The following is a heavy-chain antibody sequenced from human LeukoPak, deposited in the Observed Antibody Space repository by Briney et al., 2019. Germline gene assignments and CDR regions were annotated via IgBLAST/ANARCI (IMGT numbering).Heavy chain of an antibody. CDR2: IKQDGSEK. D-gene: IGHD2-8*01. Sequence: GGSLRLSCAASGFTFSSYWMSWVRQAPGKGLEWVAIIKQDGSEKYYVDSVKGRFTISRDNAKNSLYLQMNSLRAEDTAVYYYARGGWYCTKGMCYCPDYYYYYYMYLWGKGTTVTVSS. CDR3: ARGGWYCTKGMCYCPDYYYYYYMYL. J-gene: IGHJ6*03. V-gene: IGHV3-7*01. CDR1: GFTFSSYW.